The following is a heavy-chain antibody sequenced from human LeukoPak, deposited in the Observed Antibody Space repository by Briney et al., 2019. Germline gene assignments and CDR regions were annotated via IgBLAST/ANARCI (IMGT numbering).Heavy chain of an antibody. Sequence: GGSLRLSCAASGFTFSSYAMHWVRQAPGKGLEWVAVISYDGSNKYYADSVKGRFTISRDNSKNTLYPQMNSLRAEDTAVYYCARDPERFGEYPGDYWGQGTLVTVSS. CDR1: GFTFSSYA. CDR2: ISYDGSNK. J-gene: IGHJ4*02. D-gene: IGHD3-10*01. V-gene: IGHV3-30-3*01. CDR3: ARDPERFGEYPGDY.